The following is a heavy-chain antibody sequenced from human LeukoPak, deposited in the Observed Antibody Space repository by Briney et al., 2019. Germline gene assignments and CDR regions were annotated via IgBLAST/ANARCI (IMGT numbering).Heavy chain of an antibody. CDR1: GFTFSSQW. CDR3: AREHYFYHMDG. V-gene: IGHV3-7*01. CDR2: VNQGGTEK. Sequence: GGSLRLSCAASGFTFSSQWMSWVRQAPGKGLEWVANVNQGGTEKYYVDSVKGRFTISRDNAENSLYLQMNSLRAEDTAVYYCAREHYFYHMDGWGEGATVTVSS. J-gene: IGHJ6*03.